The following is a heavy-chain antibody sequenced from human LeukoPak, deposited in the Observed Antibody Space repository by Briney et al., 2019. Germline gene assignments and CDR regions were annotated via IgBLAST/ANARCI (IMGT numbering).Heavy chain of an antibody. CDR3: AREDYDFWSGYRGSEDYYYMDV. V-gene: IGHV4-38-2*02. Sequence: PSETLSLTCTVSGYSISSGYYWGWIRQPPGKGLEWIGSIYHSGTTYYSPSLKSRVTISVDTSKNQFSLKLSSVTAADTAVYYCAREDYDFWSGYRGSEDYYYMDVWGKGTTVTVSS. CDR1: GYSISSGYY. D-gene: IGHD3-3*01. J-gene: IGHJ6*03. CDR2: IYHSGTT.